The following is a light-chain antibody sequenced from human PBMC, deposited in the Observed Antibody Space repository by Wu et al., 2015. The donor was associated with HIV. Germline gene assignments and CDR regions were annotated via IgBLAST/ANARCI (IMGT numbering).Light chain of an antibody. V-gene: IGKV3-20*01. CDR3: HQYGSSPWT. Sequence: EIVLTQSPGTLSLSPGERATLSCRASQSITSNYLAWYQQKPGQAPRLFIYAASGRATGIPDRFRGSGSGTDFTLTISRLEPEDFAVYYCHQYGSSPWTFGQRDQRWK. CDR2: AAS. CDR1: QSITSNY. J-gene: IGKJ1*01.